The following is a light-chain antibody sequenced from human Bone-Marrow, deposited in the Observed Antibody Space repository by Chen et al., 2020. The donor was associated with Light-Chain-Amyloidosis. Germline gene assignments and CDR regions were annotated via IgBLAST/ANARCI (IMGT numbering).Light chain of an antibody. Sequence: SYVLTQPSSVSVAPGQTATIACGGNNIGTTSVHWYQQTPGQAPLLVVYDDSDRPSGIPERLCGSDCGETATLPISRVDDGDEVGYYCQVWARGSDRPVFGGGSKPTVL. CDR2: DDS. V-gene: IGLV3-21*02. CDR1: NIGTTS. CDR3: QVWARGSDRPV. J-gene: IGLJ3*02.